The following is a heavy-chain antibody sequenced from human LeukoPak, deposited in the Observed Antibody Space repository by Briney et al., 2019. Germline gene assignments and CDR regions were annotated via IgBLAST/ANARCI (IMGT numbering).Heavy chain of an antibody. J-gene: IGHJ5*02. CDR2: ISPSGGST. V-gene: IGHV1-46*01. CDR1: GYTFTNYY. Sequence: GASVKVSCKASGYTFTNYYMHWVRQAPGQGLEWMGLISPSGGSTSYAEKFQGRVIMTRDMSTTTDYMELSSLRSEDTAVYYCARDNSIGGRGWWFDPWGQGTLVTVSS. CDR3: ARDNSIGGRGWWFDP. D-gene: IGHD4-23*01.